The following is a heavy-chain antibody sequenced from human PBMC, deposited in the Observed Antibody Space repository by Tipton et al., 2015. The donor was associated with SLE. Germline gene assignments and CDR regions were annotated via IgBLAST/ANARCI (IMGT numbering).Heavy chain of an antibody. CDR1: GGSISSGTYY. CDR3: ARTDFWSGRPLFDY. Sequence: TLSLTCTVSGGSISSGTYYWIWIRQPAGKGLEWIGRIFSNGNTNYNPSLKSRVTMSVDTSKNQFSLHLTSVTAADTAVYYCARTDFWSGRPLFDYWGQGTLVTVSS. CDR2: IFSNGNT. D-gene: IGHD3-3*01. J-gene: IGHJ4*02. V-gene: IGHV4-61*02.